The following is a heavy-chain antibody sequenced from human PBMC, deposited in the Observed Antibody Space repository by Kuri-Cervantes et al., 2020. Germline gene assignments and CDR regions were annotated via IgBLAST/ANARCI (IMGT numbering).Heavy chain of an antibody. J-gene: IGHJ5*02. CDR3: AKMGQVWFGEDWFDP. D-gene: IGHD3-10*01. Sequence: GESLKISCAASGFTFSDYYMSWIRQAPGKGLEWVSYISSSGSTIYYADSVKGRFTISRDNAKNSLYLQMNSLRAEDTAVYYCAKMGQVWFGEDWFDPWGQGTLVTVSS. CDR2: ISSSGSTI. CDR1: GFTFSDYY. V-gene: IGHV3-11*01.